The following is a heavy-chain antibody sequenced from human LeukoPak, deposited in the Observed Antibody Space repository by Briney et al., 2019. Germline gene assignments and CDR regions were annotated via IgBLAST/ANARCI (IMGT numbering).Heavy chain of an antibody. Sequence: PGGSLRLSCAASEFTFRTYSMNWVRQAPGKGLEWVSSISSGGKYIYYADSVKGRFTISRDNAKNSLFLQMNSLRVEDTAVYYCAREKYSTLDYWGQGTLVTVSS. CDR1: EFTFRTYS. J-gene: IGHJ4*02. V-gene: IGHV3-21*01. CDR2: ISSGGKYI. CDR3: AREKYSTLDY. D-gene: IGHD2/OR15-2a*01.